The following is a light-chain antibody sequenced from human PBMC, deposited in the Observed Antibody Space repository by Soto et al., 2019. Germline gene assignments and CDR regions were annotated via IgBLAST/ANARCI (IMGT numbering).Light chain of an antibody. V-gene: IGKV3D-15*01. CDR2: DIF. J-gene: IGKJ4*01. Sequence: DIVLTQSPGPLSLSPGERATLSFRASQSVGRDLAWYQQKPGQAPRLVIYDIFTRATGVPTRISGSGSGTELTITISSMQSEDFEVYYCQQYNSWTLTFGGGTKVDIK. CDR3: QQYNSWTLT. CDR1: QSVGRD.